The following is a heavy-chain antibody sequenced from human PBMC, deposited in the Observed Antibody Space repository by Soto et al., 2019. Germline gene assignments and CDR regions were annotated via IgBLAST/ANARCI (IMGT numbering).Heavy chain of an antibody. D-gene: IGHD2-8*01. V-gene: IGHV4-59*01. CDR1: GGSISSYY. Sequence: SETLSLTXTVSGGSISSYYWSWIRQPPGKGLEWIGYIYYSGSTNYNPSLKSRVTISVDTSKNQFSLKLSSVTAADTAVYYCARDYCTNGVCYMDYWGQGTLVTVSS. CDR3: ARDYCTNGVCYMDY. J-gene: IGHJ4*02. CDR2: IYYSGST.